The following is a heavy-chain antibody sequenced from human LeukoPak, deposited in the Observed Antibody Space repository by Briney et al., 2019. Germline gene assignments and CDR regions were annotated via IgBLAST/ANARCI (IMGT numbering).Heavy chain of an antibody. Sequence: SGGSLRLSCAASGFTFSSYGMPWVRQAPGKGLEWVAVIWYDGSNKYYADSVKGRFTVSRDNSKNTLYLQMNSLRAEDTAVYYCARDLLYYYDSSGGFDYWGQGTLVTVSS. CDR3: ARDLLYYYDSSGGFDY. V-gene: IGHV3-33*01. D-gene: IGHD3-22*01. J-gene: IGHJ4*02. CDR1: GFTFSSYG. CDR2: IWYDGSNK.